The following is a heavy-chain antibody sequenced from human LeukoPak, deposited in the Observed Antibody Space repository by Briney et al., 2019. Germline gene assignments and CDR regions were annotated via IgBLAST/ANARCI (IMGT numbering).Heavy chain of an antibody. Sequence: GASVKVSCKASGGTFSSYAISWVRQAPGQGLEWMGRIIPIFGIANYAQKFQGRVTITADKSTSTAYMELSSLRSEDTAVYYCARAVGSGWNYFDYWSQGTLVTVSS. CDR2: IIPIFGIA. D-gene: IGHD6-19*01. CDR3: ARAVGSGWNYFDY. CDR1: GGTFSSYA. J-gene: IGHJ4*02. V-gene: IGHV1-69*04.